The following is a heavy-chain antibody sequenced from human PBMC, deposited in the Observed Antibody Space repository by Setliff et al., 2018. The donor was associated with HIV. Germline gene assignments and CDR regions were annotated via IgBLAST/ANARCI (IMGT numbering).Heavy chain of an antibody. Sequence: ASVKVSCKASGYTSTSYDINWVRQATGQGLEWMGWMNPDSGNTGSAQNFQGRLTITWNTSISTAYMELGSLGFDDTAVYFCARTRSGGSSVYYYYYMYVWGQGTAVTVSS. CDR3: ARTRSGGSSVYYYYYMYV. D-gene: IGHD2-15*01. CDR2: MNPDSGNT. CDR1: GYTSTSYD. V-gene: IGHV1-8*01. J-gene: IGHJ6*03.